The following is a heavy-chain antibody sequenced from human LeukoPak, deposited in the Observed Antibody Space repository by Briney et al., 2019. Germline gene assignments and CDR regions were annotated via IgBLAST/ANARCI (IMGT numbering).Heavy chain of an antibody. J-gene: IGHJ4*02. CDR3: AGRTYYYDSSGYYSSPLDY. CDR1: GGTFSTHA. D-gene: IGHD3-22*01. Sequence: SVKVSCKASGGTFSTHAISWVRQAPGQGLEWMGRIIPILGIANYAQKFQGGVTITADKSTSTTYMELSSLRSEDTAVYYCAGRTYYYDSSGYYSSPLDYWGQGTLVTVSS. V-gene: IGHV1-69*04. CDR2: IIPILGIA.